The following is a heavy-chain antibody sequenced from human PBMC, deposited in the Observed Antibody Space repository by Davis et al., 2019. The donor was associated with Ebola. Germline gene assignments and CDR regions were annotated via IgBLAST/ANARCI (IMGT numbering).Heavy chain of an antibody. D-gene: IGHD3-10*01. CDR3: ARDRGPLGFDP. Sequence: MPGGSLRLSCAASGFTFSSYSMNWVRQAPGKGLEWLGDINHGGSTNYNPSLKSRVTISVDTSKNQFSLKLSSVTAADTAVYYCARDRGPLGFDPWGQGTLVTVSS. J-gene: IGHJ5*02. CDR1: GFTFSSYS. V-gene: IGHV4-34*01. CDR2: INHGGST.